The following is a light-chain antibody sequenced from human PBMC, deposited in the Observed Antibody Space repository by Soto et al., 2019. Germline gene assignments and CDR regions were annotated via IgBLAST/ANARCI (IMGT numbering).Light chain of an antibody. CDR3: QQSYSTRFT. CDR2: SSS. V-gene: IGKV1-39*01. J-gene: IGKJ3*01. CDR1: QSINTY. Sequence: FQMTQSPSSLSASVGDRVTITCRASQSINTYLNWYQFKPGKAPKLLIFSSSNLQTGVPSRFSGSGSGTHFTLTITRLQPEDPATYYCQQSYSTRFTFGPGTQVEI.